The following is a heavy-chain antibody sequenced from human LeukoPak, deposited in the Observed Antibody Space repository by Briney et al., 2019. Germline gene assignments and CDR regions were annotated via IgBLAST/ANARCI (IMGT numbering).Heavy chain of an antibody. CDR3: TTERGGSYNDC. CDR2: VKSTGGST. CDR1: GYTFTSYY. Sequence: GASVKVSCKASGYTFTSYYMHWVRQAPGQGLEWVGLVKSTGGSTTYAQKFQGRVTMTRDTSTSTFYMELSSLRSEETAVYYCTTERGGSYNDCWGQGTLVTVSS. J-gene: IGHJ4*02. V-gene: IGHV1-46*01. D-gene: IGHD1-26*01.